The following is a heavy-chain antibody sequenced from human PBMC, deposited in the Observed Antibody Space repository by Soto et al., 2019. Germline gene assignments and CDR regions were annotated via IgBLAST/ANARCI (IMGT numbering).Heavy chain of an antibody. J-gene: IGHJ6*03. CDR3: ARGAYGSGSYSQLRDYYYYYYMDV. CDR2: ISAYNGNT. Sequence: GASVKVSCKASGYTFTSYGISWVRQAPGQGLEWMGWISAYNGNTNYAQKLQGRVTMTTDTSTSTAYMELRSLRSDDTAVYYCARGAYGSGSYSQLRDYYYYYYMDVWGKGTTVTVS. CDR1: GYTFTSYG. D-gene: IGHD3-10*01. V-gene: IGHV1-18*01.